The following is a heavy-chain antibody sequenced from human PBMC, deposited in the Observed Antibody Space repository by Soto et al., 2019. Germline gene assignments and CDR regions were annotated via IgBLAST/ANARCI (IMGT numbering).Heavy chain of an antibody. J-gene: IGHJ3*02. Sequence: PGGSLRLSCAASGFTFSSYGMHWVRQAPGKGLEWVAVIWYDGSNKYYADSVKGRFTTSRDNSKNTLYLQMNSLRAEDTAVYYCARELGRYSGYDSALDIWGQGTMVTVSS. V-gene: IGHV3-33*01. D-gene: IGHD5-12*01. CDR2: IWYDGSNK. CDR1: GFTFSSYG. CDR3: ARELGRYSGYDSALDI.